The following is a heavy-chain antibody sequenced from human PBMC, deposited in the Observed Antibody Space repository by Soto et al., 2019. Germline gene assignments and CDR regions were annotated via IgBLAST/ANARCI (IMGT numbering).Heavy chain of an antibody. CDR1: GFTFSSYG. CDR2: IWYDGSNK. D-gene: IGHD5-12*01. J-gene: IGHJ6*02. CDR3: AREVATTPSSYYGMDV. V-gene: IGHV3-33*01. Sequence: GGSLRLSCAASGFTFSSYGMHWVRQAPGKGLEWVAVIWYDGSNKYYADSVKGRFTISRDNSKNTLYLQMNSLRAEDTAVYYCAREVATTPSSYYGMDVWGHGTTVTVSS.